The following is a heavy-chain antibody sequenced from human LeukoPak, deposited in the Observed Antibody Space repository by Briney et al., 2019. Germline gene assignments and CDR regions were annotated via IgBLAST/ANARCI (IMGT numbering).Heavy chain of an antibody. J-gene: IGHJ5*02. CDR2: IIPILGIA. CDR1: GGTSSSYT. CDR3: ACSTYYDFWSGYYFYP. D-gene: IGHD3-3*01. V-gene: IGHV1-69*02. Sequence: SVKVSCKASGGTSSSYTISWVRQAPGQGLEWMGRIIPILGIANYAQRFQGRVTITADKSTSTAYMELSSLRSEDTAVYYCACSTYYDFWSGYYFYPWGQGTLVTVSS.